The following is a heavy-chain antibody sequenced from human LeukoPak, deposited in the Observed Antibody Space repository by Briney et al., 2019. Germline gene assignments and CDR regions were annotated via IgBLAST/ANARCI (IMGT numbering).Heavy chain of an antibody. J-gene: IGHJ4*02. V-gene: IGHV4-59*01. CDR3: ARTYYGGPFDY. CDR1: GGSISSYY. CDR2: IYYSGST. D-gene: IGHD4-23*01. Sequence: SETLSLTCTVSGGSISSYYWSWIRQPPGKGLEWIGYIYYSGSTNYNPSLKSRVTISVDTSKNQFSLKLSSVTAADTAVYYCARTYYGGPFDYWGQGTLVTVSS.